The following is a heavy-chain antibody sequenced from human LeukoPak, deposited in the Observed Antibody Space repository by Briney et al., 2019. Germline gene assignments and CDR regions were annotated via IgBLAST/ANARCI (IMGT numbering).Heavy chain of an antibody. D-gene: IGHD5-24*01. CDR1: GDSISSNKW. V-gene: IGHV4-4*02. J-gene: IGHJ4*02. CDR2: IYHSGST. CDR3: VRDPRDGYAFDY. Sequence: PSGTLSLICAVSGDSISSNKWWSWVRLPPGKGLEWIGEIYHSGSTNYHPSLKSRVTVSLDTSKNQFSLKLTSVTAADTAVYYCVRDPRDGYAFDYWGQGTLVTVSS.